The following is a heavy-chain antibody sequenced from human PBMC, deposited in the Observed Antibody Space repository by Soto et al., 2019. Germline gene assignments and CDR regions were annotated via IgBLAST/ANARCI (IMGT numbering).Heavy chain of an antibody. V-gene: IGHV3-15*07. CDR3: XXXXXXXXXXXXXXXXX. J-gene: IGHJ4*02. CDR2: IKSKTDGGTT. CDR1: GFTFSNAW. Sequence: EVQLVESGGGLVKPGGSLRLSCAASGFTFSNAWMNWVRQAPGKGLEWVGRIKSKTDGGTTDYAAPVKGRFTISRDDSKXTLXLXMXXXXXXXXXXXXXXXXXXXXXXXXXXXXXXWGQGTLVTVSS.